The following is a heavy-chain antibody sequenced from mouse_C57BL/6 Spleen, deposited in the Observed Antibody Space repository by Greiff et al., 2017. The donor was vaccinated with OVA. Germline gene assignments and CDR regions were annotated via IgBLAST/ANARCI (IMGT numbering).Heavy chain of an antibody. V-gene: IGHV3-1*01. J-gene: IGHJ2*01. CDR1: GYSITSGYD. D-gene: IGHD1-1*02. CDR3: ARGLLRWYYFDY. CDR2: ISYSGST. Sequence: EVMLVESGPGMVKPSQSLSLTCTVTGYSITSGYDWHWIRHFPGNKLEWMGYISYSGSTNYNPSLKSRISITHDTSKNHFFLKLNSVTTEDTATSYCARGLLRWYYFDYWGQGTTLTVSS.